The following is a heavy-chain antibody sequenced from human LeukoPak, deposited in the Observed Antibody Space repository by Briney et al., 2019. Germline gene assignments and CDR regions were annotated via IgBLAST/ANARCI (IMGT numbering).Heavy chain of an antibody. CDR1: GGSFGGYY. CDR2: INHSGST. Sequence: SETLSLTCAVYGGSFGGYYWSWIRQPPGKGLEWIGEINHSGSTNYNPSLKSRVTISVDTSKNQFSLKLSSVTAADTAVYYCARGEWELGYWGQGTLVTVSS. CDR3: ARGEWELGY. J-gene: IGHJ4*02. D-gene: IGHD1-26*01. V-gene: IGHV4-34*01.